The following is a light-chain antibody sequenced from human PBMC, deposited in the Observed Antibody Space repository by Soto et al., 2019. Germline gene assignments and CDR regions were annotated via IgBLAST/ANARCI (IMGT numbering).Light chain of an antibody. J-gene: IGLJ2*01. CDR1: SSDIGAHTY. CDR3: SSYAGGFVV. CDR2: NVS. Sequence: QSVLTQPASVSGSPGQSITISCTGTSSDIGAHTYVSWFQQHPGKVPKVIIYNVSTRPSGISYRFSGSKSGNTASLTISGLQAEDEADYYCSSYAGGFVVFGGGTKLTVL. V-gene: IGLV2-14*01.